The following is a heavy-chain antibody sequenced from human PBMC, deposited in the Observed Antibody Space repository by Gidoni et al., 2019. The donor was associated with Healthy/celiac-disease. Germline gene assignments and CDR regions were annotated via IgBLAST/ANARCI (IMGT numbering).Heavy chain of an antibody. J-gene: IGHJ4*02. Sequence: QVQLVQSGSEVTKPGASVTVSCKPSGYTFTSYDINWVRQATGQGLEWMGWMNPNSGNTGYEQKFQGRVTMTRNTSISTANMELSSLRAEDTAVYYCARGRPEQLEVWGQGTLVTVSS. V-gene: IGHV1-8*01. CDR2: MNPNSGNT. CDR3: ARGRPEQLEV. D-gene: IGHD6-6*01. CDR1: GYTFTSYD.